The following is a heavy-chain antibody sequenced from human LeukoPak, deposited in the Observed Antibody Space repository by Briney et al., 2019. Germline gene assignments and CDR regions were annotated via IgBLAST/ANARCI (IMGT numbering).Heavy chain of an antibody. D-gene: IGHD6-25*01. CDR3: TRDTRPTYYMDV. J-gene: IGHJ6*03. CDR2: INWNGGST. V-gene: IGHV3-20*04. CDR1: GFTFDDYG. Sequence: GGSLRLSCAASGFTFDDYGMSWVRQAPGKGLEWVSGINWNGGSTGYADSVKGRFTISRDNAKNSLYLQMNSLRAEDTALYYCTRDTRPTYYMDVWGKGTTVTVSS.